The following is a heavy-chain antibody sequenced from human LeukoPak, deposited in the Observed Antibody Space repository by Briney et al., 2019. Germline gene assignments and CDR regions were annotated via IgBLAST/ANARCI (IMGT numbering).Heavy chain of an antibody. J-gene: IGHJ6*02. Sequence: SVKVSCKASGGTFSSYAISWVRQAPGQGLEWMGGIIPIFGTANYAQKFQGRVTITADESTSTAYMELSSLRSEDTAVYYCARGSRPHDFWSGYYGSGYYYGMDVWGQGTTVTVSS. D-gene: IGHD3-3*01. CDR2: IIPIFGTA. CDR3: ARGSRPHDFWSGYYGSGYYYGMDV. CDR1: GGTFSSYA. V-gene: IGHV1-69*13.